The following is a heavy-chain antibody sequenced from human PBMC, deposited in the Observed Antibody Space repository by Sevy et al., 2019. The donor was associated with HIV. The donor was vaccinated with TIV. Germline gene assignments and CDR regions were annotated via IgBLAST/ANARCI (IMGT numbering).Heavy chain of an antibody. V-gene: IGHV1-69*13. D-gene: IGHD6-13*01. CDR2: IIPILGTA. CDR3: ARDGRAAAGTEYFQH. CDR1: GGTFSSYA. Sequence: ASVKVSCKASGGTFSSYAISWVRQAPGQGLEWMGGIIPILGTANYAQKFQGRVTITADESTSTAYMELSSLRSEDTAVYYCARDGRAAAGTEYFQHWGQGTLVTVSS. J-gene: IGHJ1*01.